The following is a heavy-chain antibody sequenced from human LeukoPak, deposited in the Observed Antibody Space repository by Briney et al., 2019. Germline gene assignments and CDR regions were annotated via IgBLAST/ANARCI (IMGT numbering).Heavy chain of an antibody. V-gene: IGHV3-11*04. J-gene: IGHJ4*02. CDR1: AFTFSDNY. Sequence: GGSLRLSCAVSAFTFSDNYMTWIRQAPGKGLESVSYISPSGTDISYADSVKGRFTISRDNAKNSLYLQMNSLRAEDTVVYYCARVAEAAAFDYWGQGILVTVSS. CDR3: ARVAEAAAFDY. CDR2: ISPSGTDI. D-gene: IGHD6-13*01.